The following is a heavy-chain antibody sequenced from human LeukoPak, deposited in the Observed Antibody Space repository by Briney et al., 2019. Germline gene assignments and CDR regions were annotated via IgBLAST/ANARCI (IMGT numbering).Heavy chain of an antibody. J-gene: IGHJ1*01. Sequence: QPGGSLRLSCAASGFTFSSYAMSWVRQAPGKGLEWVSAISGSGGSTYYADSVKGRFTISRDNSKNTLYLQMNSLRAEDTAVYYWAKATRLVQAFQHGGQGTLVTVSS. D-gene: IGHD6-19*01. CDR3: AKATRLVQAFQH. CDR2: ISGSGGST. V-gene: IGHV3-23*01. CDR1: GFTFSSYA.